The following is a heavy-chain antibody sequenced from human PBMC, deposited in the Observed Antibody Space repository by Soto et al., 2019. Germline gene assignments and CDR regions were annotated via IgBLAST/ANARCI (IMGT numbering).Heavy chain of an antibody. CDR2: ISSSSSYI. D-gene: IGHD3-3*01. CDR1: GFTFSSYS. CDR3: ARDIYDFWSGYYNAYYYGMDV. Sequence: PGGSLRLSCAASGFTFSSYSMNWVRQAPGKGLEWVSSISSSSSYIYYADSVKGRFTISRDNAKNSLYRQMNSLRAEDTAVYYCARDIYDFWSGYYNAYYYGMDVWGQGTTVTVSS. J-gene: IGHJ6*02. V-gene: IGHV3-21*01.